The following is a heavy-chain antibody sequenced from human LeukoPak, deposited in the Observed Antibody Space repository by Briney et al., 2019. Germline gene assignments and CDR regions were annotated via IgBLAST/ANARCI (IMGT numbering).Heavy chain of an antibody. J-gene: IGHJ4*02. D-gene: IGHD5-12*01. V-gene: IGHV3-11*06. CDR3: ARDLGGYSGYDFDY. CDR2: ISSSSSYT. CDR1: GFTFSDYY. Sequence: GGSLGLSCAASGFTFSDYYMSWIRQAPGKGLEWVSYISSSSSYTNYADSVKGRFTISRDNAKNSLYLQMNSLRAEDTAVYYCARDLGGYSGYDFDYWGQGTLVTVSS.